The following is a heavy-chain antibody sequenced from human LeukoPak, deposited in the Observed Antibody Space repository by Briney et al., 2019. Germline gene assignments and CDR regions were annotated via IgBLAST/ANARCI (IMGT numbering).Heavy chain of an antibody. D-gene: IGHD3-10*01. V-gene: IGHV1-46*01. CDR3: AREAHNLWFGESQTYYFDN. CDR2: IIPSDGFT. CDR1: GYTFSSYY. Sequence: ASVKVSCKASGYTFSSYYVHWVRQAPGQGLEWIGMIIPSDGFTSYAQKFQGRVTMTTDTSTSTAYMELRSLRSDDTAVYYCAREAHNLWFGESQTYYFDNWGQGTLVTVSA. J-gene: IGHJ4*02.